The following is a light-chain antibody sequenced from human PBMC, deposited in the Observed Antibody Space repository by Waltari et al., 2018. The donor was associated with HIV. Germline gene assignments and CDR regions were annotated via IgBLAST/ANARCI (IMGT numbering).Light chain of an antibody. Sequence: QRVTISCTGSSSNIGAGYDVHWYQQLPGTAPKLLIYGNSNRPSGVPDRFSGSKSGTSASLAITGLQAEDEADYYCQSYDSSSPVFGGGTKLTVL. CDR3: QSYDSSSPV. CDR2: GNS. J-gene: IGLJ2*01. V-gene: IGLV1-40*01. CDR1: SSNIGAGYD.